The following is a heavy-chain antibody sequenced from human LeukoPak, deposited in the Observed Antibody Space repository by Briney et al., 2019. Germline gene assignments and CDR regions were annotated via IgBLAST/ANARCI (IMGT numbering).Heavy chain of an antibody. CDR2: IYYSGST. V-gene: IGHV4-39*01. CDR3: ARQYYDSSGYYPFDY. Sequence: SETLSLTCTVSGGSISSSSYYWGWIRQPPGKGLEWIGSIYYSGSTYYNPSLKSRVTISVDTSKNQSSLKLSSVTAADTAVYYCARQYYDSSGYYPFDYWGQGTLVTVSS. J-gene: IGHJ4*02. D-gene: IGHD3-22*01. CDR1: GGSISSSSYY.